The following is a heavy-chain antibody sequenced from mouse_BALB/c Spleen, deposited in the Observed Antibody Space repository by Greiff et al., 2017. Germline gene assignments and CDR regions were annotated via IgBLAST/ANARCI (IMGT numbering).Heavy chain of an antibody. CDR2: IWGDGST. CDR1: GFSLTGYG. J-gene: IGHJ4*01. CDR3: ASFYYRYDGYAMDY. D-gene: IGHD2-14*01. Sequence: VKLVESGPGLVAPSQSLSITCTVSGFSLTGYGVNWVRQPPGKGLEWLGMIWGDGSTDYNSALKSRLSISKDNSKSQVFLKMNSLQTDDTARYYCASFYYRYDGYAMDYWGQGTSVTVSA. V-gene: IGHV2-6-7*01.